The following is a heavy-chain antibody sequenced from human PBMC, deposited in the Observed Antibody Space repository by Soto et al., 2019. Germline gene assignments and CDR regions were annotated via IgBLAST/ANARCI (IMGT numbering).Heavy chain of an antibody. D-gene: IGHD5-18*01. CDR3: ARDLVFGSYEDYIVY. V-gene: IGHV3-30*04. J-gene: IGHJ4*02. Sequence: GGSLRLSCAASGFTFSSYAMHWVRQAPGKGLEWVAVIAYDGRNKYYADSVKGRFTISRDNSKNTLYLQMNSLRIEDTAVYYCARDLVFGSYEDYIVYWGQRTLVSVS. CDR2: IAYDGRNK. CDR1: GFTFSSYA.